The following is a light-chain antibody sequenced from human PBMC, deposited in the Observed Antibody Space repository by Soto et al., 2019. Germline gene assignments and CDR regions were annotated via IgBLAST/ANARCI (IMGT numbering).Light chain of an antibody. CDR2: GAS. V-gene: IGKV3-15*01. Sequence: EIVMTQSPATLSVSPGERATLSCRASQSVSRNLAWYQQKPGQAPRLLIYGASTRSTGIPARFSGSGSGTEFTLTISSLQSEDFAVYYCQQDNNWPPITFGQGTRLEIK. J-gene: IGKJ5*01. CDR1: QSVSRN. CDR3: QQDNNWPPIT.